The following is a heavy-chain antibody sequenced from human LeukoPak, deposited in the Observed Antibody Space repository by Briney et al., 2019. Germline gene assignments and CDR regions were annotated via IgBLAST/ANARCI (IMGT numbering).Heavy chain of an antibody. V-gene: IGHV6-1*01. CDR1: GDTVSSNSAA. J-gene: IGHJ3*02. CDR2: TYYRSKWYN. D-gene: IGHD6-13*01. CDR3: ARDDDIAAGATGGFDI. Sequence: SQTLSLTCAISGDTVSSNSAAWNWIRQSPSRGLEWLGRTYYRSKWYNDYAVSVKSRITINPDTSKNQFSLQLNSVTPEDTAVYYCARDDDIAAGATGGFDIWGQGRMVTVCS.